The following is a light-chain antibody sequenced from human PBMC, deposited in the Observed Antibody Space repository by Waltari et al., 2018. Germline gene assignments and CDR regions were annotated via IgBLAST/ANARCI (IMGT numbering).Light chain of an antibody. J-gene: IGLJ2*01. V-gene: IGLV2-23*02. Sequence: QSSLTQPASVSGSPGQSITISCTGTSSDVGYYTRVSWYQQHPDKAPKRMIYAVSKRPSGVSDRFSGSKSGDMASLTISGLQPEDEAEYFCSSYAGSSKGVFGGGTKVTVL. CDR1: SSDVGYYTR. CDR2: AVS. CDR3: SSYAGSSKGV.